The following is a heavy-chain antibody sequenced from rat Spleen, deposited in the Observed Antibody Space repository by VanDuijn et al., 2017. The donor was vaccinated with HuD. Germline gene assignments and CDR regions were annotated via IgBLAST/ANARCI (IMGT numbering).Heavy chain of an antibody. CDR2: ISSGGST. Sequence: QVQLKESGPGLVQPSQTLSLTCTVSGFSLTSNGVSWVRQPPGKGLEWIAAISSGGSTYYNSALKSRLSISRDTSKSQVFLKMNSLQTEDTAIYFCTRDLYYDAYYHHNWFAYWGQGTLVTVSS. CDR1: GFSLTSNG. CDR3: TRDLYYDAYYHHNWFAY. D-gene: IGHD1-12*03. V-gene: IGHV2S12*01. J-gene: IGHJ3*01.